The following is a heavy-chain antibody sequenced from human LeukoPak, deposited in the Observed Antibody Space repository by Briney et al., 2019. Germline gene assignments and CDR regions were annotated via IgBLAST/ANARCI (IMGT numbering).Heavy chain of an antibody. CDR3: ARLTMGSGHYYYMDV. Sequence: PSETLSLTCTVSGGSISSSSYYWGWIRQPPGKGLEWIGSIYYSGSTYYNPSLKSRVTISVDTSKNQFSLKLSSVTAADTAVYYCARLTMGSGHYYYMDVWGKGTTVTVSS. V-gene: IGHV4-39*01. J-gene: IGHJ6*03. CDR1: GGSISSSSYY. D-gene: IGHD3-10*01. CDR2: IYYSGST.